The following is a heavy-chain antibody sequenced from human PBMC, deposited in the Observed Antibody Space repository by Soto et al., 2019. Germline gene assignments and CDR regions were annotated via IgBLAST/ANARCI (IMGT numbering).Heavy chain of an antibody. D-gene: IGHD6-19*01. CDR2: IWYDGSNK. J-gene: IGHJ6*02. V-gene: IGHV3-33*01. CDR1: GFTFSSYG. Sequence: QVQLVESGGGVVQPGRSLRLSCAASGFTFSSYGMHWVRQAPGKGLEWVAVIWYDGSNKYYADSVKGRFTISRDNSKNTLYLQMKSLRAEDTAVYYCARDRSSGWLNGMDVWGQGTTVTVSS. CDR3: ARDRSSGWLNGMDV.